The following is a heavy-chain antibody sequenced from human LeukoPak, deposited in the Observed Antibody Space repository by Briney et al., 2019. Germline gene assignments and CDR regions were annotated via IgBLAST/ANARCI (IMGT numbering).Heavy chain of an antibody. V-gene: IGHV4-61*01. D-gene: IGHD3-10*01. CDR3: ARGGKYGSGSYIYFDS. CDR2: IYYSGST. J-gene: IGHJ4*02. CDR1: GGSISSSSYY. Sequence: SETLSLTCTVSGGSISSSSYYWNWIRQPPGKGLEWIGYIYYSGSTDYTPSLKTRVTISVDTSKNQFSLKLSSVTAADTALYYCARGGKYGSGSYIYFDSWGQGTLVTVSS.